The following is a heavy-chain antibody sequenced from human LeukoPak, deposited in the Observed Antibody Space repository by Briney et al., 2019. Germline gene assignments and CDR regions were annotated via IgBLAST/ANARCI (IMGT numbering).Heavy chain of an antibody. CDR2: ISASGGST. V-gene: IGHV3-23*01. D-gene: IGHD2-15*01. Sequence: GGSLRLSCAASGFTFSSSAMSWVRQVPGKGLEWVSGISASGGSTSYADSVRGRFTISRDNSKNTLYVQVNSLRDEDTAVYYCARGRGCSGGSCYADYWGQGTLVTVSS. CDR3: ARGRGCSGGSCYADY. CDR1: GFTFSSSA. J-gene: IGHJ4*02.